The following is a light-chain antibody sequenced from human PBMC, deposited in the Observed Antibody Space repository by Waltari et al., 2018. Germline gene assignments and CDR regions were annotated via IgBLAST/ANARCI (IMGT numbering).Light chain of an antibody. CDR1: QDLSSY. CDR3: QQFKTYPLT. J-gene: IGKJ5*01. CDR2: AAF. Sequence: IQLTQSPSSLSASVGDRVTITCRASQDLSSYLAWYQQKPGKAPNLPMYAAFTLQSGVPSRFSGSGAGTDFTLTISSLQPEDFATYYCQQFKTYPLTFGQGTRLEIK. V-gene: IGKV1-9*01.